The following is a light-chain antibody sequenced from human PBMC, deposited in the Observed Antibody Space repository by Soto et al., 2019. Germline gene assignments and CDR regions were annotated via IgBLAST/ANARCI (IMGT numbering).Light chain of an antibody. V-gene: IGLV2-14*01. Sequence: QSVLTQPASVSGSPGQSITISCTGTSSDVGGYNYVSWYQQHPGKAPKLMIYDVSNRPSGVSNRVSGSKSGNTASLTISGLQAEDEADYYCSSYTSSSTVSVFGTGTKLTVL. CDR1: SSDVGGYNY. CDR2: DVS. CDR3: SSYTSSSTVSV. J-gene: IGLJ1*01.